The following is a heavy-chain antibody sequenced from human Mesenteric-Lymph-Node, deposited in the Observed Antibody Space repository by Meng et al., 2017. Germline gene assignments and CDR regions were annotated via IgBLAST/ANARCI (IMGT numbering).Heavy chain of an antibody. V-gene: IGHV3-30*14. D-gene: IGHD3-22*01. Sequence: GGSLRLSCAASGFTFSSYAMHWVRQAPGKGLEWVAVISYDGSNKYYADSVKGRFTISRDNSKNTLYLQMNSLRAEDTAVYYCSSDSSGFHDAFDIWGQGTMVTVSS. J-gene: IGHJ3*02. CDR3: SSDSSGFHDAFDI. CDR2: ISYDGSNK. CDR1: GFTFSSYA.